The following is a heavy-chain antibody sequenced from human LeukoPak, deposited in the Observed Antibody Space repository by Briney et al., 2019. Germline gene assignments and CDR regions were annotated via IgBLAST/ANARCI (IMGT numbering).Heavy chain of an antibody. CDR3: ARPKNYYDSSGYDY. CDR2: IYTSGST. V-gene: IGHV4-4*07. D-gene: IGHD3-22*01. Sequence: SETLSLTCTVSGGSISSYYWSWIRQPAGKGLEWIGRIYTSGSTNYNPSLKSRVTMSVDTSKNQFSLKLSSVTAADTAVYYCARPKNYYDSSGYDYWGQGTLVTVSS. CDR1: GGSISSYY. J-gene: IGHJ4*02.